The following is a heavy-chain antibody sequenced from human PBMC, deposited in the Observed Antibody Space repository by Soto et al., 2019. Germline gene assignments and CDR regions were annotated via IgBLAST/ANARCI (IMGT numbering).Heavy chain of an antibody. J-gene: IGHJ6*02. V-gene: IGHV1-18*04. CDR3: ARDAHCGGAPGCRAMDV. D-gene: IGHD2-21*01. Sequence: QVQLVQSGAEVKKPGASVRVSCKASGYTFTSDGVSWVRQAPVHGLEWMGWISGYNGNTNYAQRFRDRVTLTTDTSTRTAYMELRSLRSDDSAVYYCARDAHCGGAPGCRAMDVWGQGTTITVS. CDR2: ISGYNGNT. CDR1: GYTFTSDG.